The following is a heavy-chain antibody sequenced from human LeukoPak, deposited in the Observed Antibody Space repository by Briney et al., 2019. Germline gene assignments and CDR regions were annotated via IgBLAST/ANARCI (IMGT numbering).Heavy chain of an antibody. CDR3: ARAQQPPYYYDSSGYFDY. V-gene: IGHV3-7*04. Sequence: GGSLRLSCEDSGFTFSSYWMSWVRQAPGKGLEWVANIKEDGTEKYHADSVKGRFTISRDNAKNSLYLQMNSLRAEDTAVYYCARAQQPPYYYDSSGYFDYWGQGTLVTVSS. J-gene: IGHJ4*02. D-gene: IGHD3-22*01. CDR2: IKEDGTEK. CDR1: GFTFSSYW.